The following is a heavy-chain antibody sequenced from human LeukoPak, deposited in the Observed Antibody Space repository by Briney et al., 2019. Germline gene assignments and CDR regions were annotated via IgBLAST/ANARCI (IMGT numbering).Heavy chain of an antibody. CDR1: GDSIAGGIHY. CDR3: ARSSHCTGTSCPLLY. J-gene: IGHJ4*02. V-gene: IGHV4-31*03. D-gene: IGHD2-15*01. Sequence: SETLSLTCTVSGDSIAGGIHYWSWIRQHPGKGLEWMGYFYHSEKTYYSPSLQSRLIMSVDTSKNQFSLELSSVTAADSAVYYCARSSHCTGTSCPLLYWGQGTLVTVSS. CDR2: FYHSEKT.